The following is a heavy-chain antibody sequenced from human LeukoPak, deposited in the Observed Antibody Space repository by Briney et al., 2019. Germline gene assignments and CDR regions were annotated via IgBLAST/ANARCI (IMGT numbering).Heavy chain of an antibody. Sequence: SGGSLRLSCAASGFTFSSYEMNWVRQAPGKGLEWVSYISSSGSTIYYADSVKGRFTISRDNAKNPPYLQMNSLRAEDTAVYYCARDRKQQLVNWFDPWGQGTLVTVSS. J-gene: IGHJ5*02. V-gene: IGHV3-48*03. CDR1: GFTFSSYE. D-gene: IGHD6-13*01. CDR2: ISSSGSTI. CDR3: ARDRKQQLVNWFDP.